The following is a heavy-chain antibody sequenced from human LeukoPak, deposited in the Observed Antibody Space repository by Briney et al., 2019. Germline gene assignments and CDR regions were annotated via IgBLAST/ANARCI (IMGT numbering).Heavy chain of an antibody. CDR3: ARVAQKLERIAVARTSEWRANWYFDL. V-gene: IGHV4-38-2*02. CDR2: IYHSGST. Sequence: PSETLSLTCTVSGYSISSGYYWGWIRQPPGKGLEWIGSIYHSGSTYYNPSLKSRVTISVDTSKNQFSLKLSSVTAADTAVYYCARVAQKLERIAVARTSEWRANWYFDLWGRGTLVIVSS. D-gene: IGHD6-19*01. J-gene: IGHJ2*01. CDR1: GYSISSGYY.